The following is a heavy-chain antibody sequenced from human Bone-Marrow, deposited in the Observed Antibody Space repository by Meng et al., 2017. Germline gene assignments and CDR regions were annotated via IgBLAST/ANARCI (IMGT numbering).Heavy chain of an antibody. Sequence: SETLSLTCAVYGGSFSGYYLSWIRQLPGKGLEWIGEINHSGSTNYNPSLKSRVSISVDTSKNQFSLKLSPVAAADTAVYYCARGCRIVWFGEFFPFDYWGQGTLVTVSS. CDR1: GGSFSGYY. D-gene: IGHD3-10*01. V-gene: IGHV4-34*01. J-gene: IGHJ4*02. CDR3: ARGCRIVWFGEFFPFDY. CDR2: INHSGST.